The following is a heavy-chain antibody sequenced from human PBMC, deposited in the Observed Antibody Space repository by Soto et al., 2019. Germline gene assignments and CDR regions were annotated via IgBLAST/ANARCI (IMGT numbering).Heavy chain of an antibody. CDR2: TYYRSKWYN. D-gene: IGHD1-20*01. CDR1: GDSVSTNSAA. V-gene: IGHV6-1*01. Sequence: SPTLSLPCALSGDSVSTNSAAWNWIRQSPSRGLEWLGRTYYRSKWYNDYAVSVKSRITINPDTSKNQFSLQLNSVTPEDTAVYYCSSAPTLGITGSSVFWGQATLGTVS. CDR3: SSAPTLGITGSSVF. J-gene: IGHJ4*02.